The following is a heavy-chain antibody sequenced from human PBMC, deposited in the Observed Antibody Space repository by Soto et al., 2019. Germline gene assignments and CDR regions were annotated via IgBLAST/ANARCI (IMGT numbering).Heavy chain of an antibody. V-gene: IGHV4-4*07. D-gene: IGHD1-26*01. CDR1: GGSIITYW. CDR3: AREGRGSYYADY. CDR2: IYISGTT. Sequence: PSETLSLTCTVSGGSIITYWWSWMRQSAGKGLEWIGRIYISGTTNYNPSLNSRVTMSVDTSKSQFSLRLSSVTAADSAIYYCAREGRGSYYADYWGRGILVTVSS. J-gene: IGHJ4*02.